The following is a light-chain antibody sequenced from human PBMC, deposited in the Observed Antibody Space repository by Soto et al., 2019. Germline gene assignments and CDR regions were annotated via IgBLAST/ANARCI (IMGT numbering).Light chain of an antibody. V-gene: IGKV3-15*01. CDR3: QQFNSWPRT. CDR1: QSVSGN. Sequence: IVMTQSPATVSASPGERVTLSCRASQSVSGNVAWYYQKPGPPPRLLVYGASTTATDIPARFFGSGSETDFTLTITRLQSEDFGTYYCQQFNSWPRTFGQGTKVEIK. CDR2: GAS. J-gene: IGKJ1*01.